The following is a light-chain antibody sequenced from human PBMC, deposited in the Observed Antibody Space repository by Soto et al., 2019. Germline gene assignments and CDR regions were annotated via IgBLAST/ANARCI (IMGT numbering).Light chain of an antibody. J-gene: IGKJ4*01. V-gene: IGKV1-39*01. CDR2: AAS. Sequence: IQMTQSPSSLSASVGDTVTITCRASQSISIYLNWYQQKPGKAPSLLIYAASSLHNGVPSRFSGSGSGTDFTLTISSLQREEFATYYCQQSYRTPLTFGGGTKVEIK. CDR1: QSISIY. CDR3: QQSYRTPLT.